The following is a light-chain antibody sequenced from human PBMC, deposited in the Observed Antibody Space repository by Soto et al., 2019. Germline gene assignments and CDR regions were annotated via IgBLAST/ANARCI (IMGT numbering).Light chain of an antibody. CDR3: AGWDDSLSGYV. J-gene: IGLJ1*01. Sequence: QSVLTQPPSASGTPGQRVTISCSGSSSNIGNNNVYWHQQHSETAPKLLIYRNGQRPSGVPDRFSGSKSGTSASLAISGLRSEDEADYYCAGWDDSLSGYVFGPGTKLTVL. CDR1: SSNIGNNN. CDR2: RNG. V-gene: IGLV1-47*01.